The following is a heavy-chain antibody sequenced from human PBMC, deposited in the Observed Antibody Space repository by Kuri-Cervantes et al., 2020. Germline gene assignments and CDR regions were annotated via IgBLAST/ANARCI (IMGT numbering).Heavy chain of an antibody. CDR2: IIPIFGTA. CDR1: GGTFSSYA. Sequence: SVKVSCKASGGTFSSYAISWVRQAPGQGLEWMGGIIPIFGTANYAQKFQGRVTITADESTSTAYMELTSLRSDDTAVYYCARALYYDREGDDIWGQGTMVTVSS. D-gene: IGHD3-16*01. J-gene: IGHJ3*02. CDR3: ARALYYDREGDDI. V-gene: IGHV1-69*13.